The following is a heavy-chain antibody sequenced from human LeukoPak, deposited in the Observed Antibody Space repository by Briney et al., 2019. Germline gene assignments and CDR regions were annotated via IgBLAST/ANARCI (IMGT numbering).Heavy chain of an antibody. J-gene: IGHJ4*02. CDR1: GGSFSGYY. Sequence: PSETLSLTCAGYGGSFSGYYCSWIRQPPGRGLGWIGEINHSGITNYNPSIKCRVGIPLDTSRQQFCLKLSSVTAAATAVYYCARLTAMVDTFDYWGQETLVTASS. D-gene: IGHD5-18*01. CDR3: ARLTAMVDTFDY. CDR2: INHSGIT. V-gene: IGHV4-34*01.